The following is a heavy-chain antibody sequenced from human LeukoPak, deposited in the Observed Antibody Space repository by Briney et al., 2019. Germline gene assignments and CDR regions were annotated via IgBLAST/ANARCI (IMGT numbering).Heavy chain of an antibody. Sequence: SETLSLTCAVYGGSFSGYYWSGIRQPPGNGLEWSGEITDNGSTNYNPSLKSRVTISVDTSKNPFSLKLSSVTAADTAVYYCAGGRRYCSSTSCYYYWFDSWGQGTLVTVSS. CDR2: ITDNGST. CDR1: GGSFSGYY. CDR3: AGGRRYCSSTSCYYYWFDS. J-gene: IGHJ5*01. D-gene: IGHD2-2*01. V-gene: IGHV4-34*01.